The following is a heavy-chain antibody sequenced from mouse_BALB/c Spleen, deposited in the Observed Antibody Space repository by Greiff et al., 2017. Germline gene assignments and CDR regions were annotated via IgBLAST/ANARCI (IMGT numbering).Heavy chain of an antibody. CDR1: GFTFSSFG. J-gene: IGHJ1*01. CDR3: ARPHFDV. V-gene: IGHV5-17*02. Sequence: LVESGGGLVQPGGSRKLSCAASGFTFSSFGMHWVRQAPEKGLEWVAYISSGSSTIYYADTVKGRFTISRDNPKNTLFLQMTSLRSEDTAMYYCARPHFDVWGAGTTVTVSS. CDR2: ISSGSSTI.